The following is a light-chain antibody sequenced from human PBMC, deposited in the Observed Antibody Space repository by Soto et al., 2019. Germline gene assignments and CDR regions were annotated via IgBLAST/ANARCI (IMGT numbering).Light chain of an antibody. CDR3: QQGGT. J-gene: IGKJ1*01. Sequence: ELVLTQSPVTLSLSPGERATLSCRASQDVSKYIGWYQQKPGQAPRLLIYDASNRATGIPARFSGSGSGTDFTLTIRSLEPGYIAVYYSQQGGTIGEGTKVEI. CDR2: DAS. CDR1: QDVSKY. V-gene: IGKV3-11*01.